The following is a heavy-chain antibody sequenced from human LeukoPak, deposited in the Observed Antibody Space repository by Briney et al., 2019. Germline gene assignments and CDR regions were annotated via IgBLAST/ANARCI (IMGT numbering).Heavy chain of an antibody. CDR3: ARVVISYGYNGAS. Sequence: SETLSLTCTVSGGSLSSGSYYWSWIRQPAGKGLEWIGRIYNSRGTTYNPSLKRRVTISLDTSKSQFSLELTPLTAADTAVYYCARVVISYGYNGASWGQGTLVTVSS. V-gene: IGHV4-61*02. CDR2: IYNSRGT. D-gene: IGHD5-18*01. J-gene: IGHJ5*02. CDR1: GGSLSSGSYY.